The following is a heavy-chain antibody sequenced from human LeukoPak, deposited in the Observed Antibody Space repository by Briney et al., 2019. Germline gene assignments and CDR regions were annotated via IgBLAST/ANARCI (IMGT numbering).Heavy chain of an antibody. CDR1: GGSISSYY. V-gene: IGHV4-59*01. J-gene: IGHJ4*02. D-gene: IGHD3-10*01. CDR2: IYYSGST. CDR3: ARAVWGVHIDY. Sequence: SETLSLTCTVSGGSISSYYWSWIRQPPGKGLEWIWDIYYSGSTNYNPSLKSRVTISVDTSKNQFSLKLSSVTAADTAVYYCARAVWGVHIDYWGQGTLVNVSS.